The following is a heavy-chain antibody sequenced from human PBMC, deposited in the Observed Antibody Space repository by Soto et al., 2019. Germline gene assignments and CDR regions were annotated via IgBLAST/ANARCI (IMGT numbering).Heavy chain of an antibody. V-gene: IGHV1-18*01. D-gene: IGHD3-9*01. Sequence: APVKGSRKTSCYTFTSYCISWVRQAPGQGREWMGWISAYDGNTKYPQNLQGRVTMTTDISTSTAYMELRSLRSDDTAVYFCARWGHYDILTGYYKDFDYWGQGTLVTVSS. CDR2: ISAYDGNT. CDR3: ARWGHYDILTGYYKDFDY. J-gene: IGHJ4*02. CDR1: CYTFTSYC.